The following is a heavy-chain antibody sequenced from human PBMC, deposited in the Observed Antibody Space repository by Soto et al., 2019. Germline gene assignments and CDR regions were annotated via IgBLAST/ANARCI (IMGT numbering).Heavy chain of an antibody. J-gene: IGHJ4*02. CDR1: GFTFSSYE. Sequence: PVGSLRLSCAASGFTFSSYEMNWVRQAPGKGLEWVSYISSSGSTIYYADSVKGRFTISRDNAKNSLYLQMKSLRAEDTAVYNCDRASVVQFDFWGQGTLVTVSS. V-gene: IGHV3-48*03. CDR3: DRASVVQFDF. CDR2: ISSSGSTI. D-gene: IGHD2-15*01.